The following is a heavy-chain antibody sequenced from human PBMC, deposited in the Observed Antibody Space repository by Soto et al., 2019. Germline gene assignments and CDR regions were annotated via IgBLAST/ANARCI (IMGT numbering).Heavy chain of an antibody. CDR3: ANTNYNPSLKSRVAISIDTSKNQFSLKLSSVTAADTAVYYCARTVRGVIPISIWASESGFYCYMDV. CDR2: ISSDGSFT. J-gene: IGHJ6*03. CDR1: GFAFSGPP. V-gene: IGHV3-23*01. D-gene: IGHD3-10*01. Sequence: GGSLRLSCAGSGFAFSGPPMSWVRLAPGKGLEWVSSISSDGSFTIYADSVKGRFTISRDRSTLYLQMNSLRAEDTALYYCANTNYNPSLKSRVAISIDTSKNQFSLKLSSVTAADTAVYYCARTVRGVIPISIWASESGFYCYMDVWGKGTTVTVSS.